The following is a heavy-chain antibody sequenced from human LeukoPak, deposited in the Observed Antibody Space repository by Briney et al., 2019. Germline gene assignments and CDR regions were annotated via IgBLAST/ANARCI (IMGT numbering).Heavy chain of an antibody. J-gene: IGHJ3*02. V-gene: IGHV3-23*01. Sequence: PGGSLRLSCAASGFTFSSYAMNWVRQAPGKGLEWVSAISGTGGTTYYADSVKGRFTISRDNSKNTLYLQLNSLRADDTAIFYCAKCAFDIWGQGTMVTVSS. CDR1: GFTFSSYA. CDR3: AKCAFDI. CDR2: ISGTGGTT.